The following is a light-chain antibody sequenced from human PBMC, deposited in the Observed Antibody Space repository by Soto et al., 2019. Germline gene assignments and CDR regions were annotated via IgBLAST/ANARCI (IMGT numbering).Light chain of an antibody. CDR1: QSVCNNY. J-gene: IGKJ4*01. V-gene: IGKV3-20*01. CDR2: DAS. CDR3: QQYGSTPLA. Sequence: EIVLTQSPGTLSLSPGERATLSCRASQSVCNNYLAWYQQQPGQPPRFLIYDASRSATGIPDWFSGNGSGTDFTLTISRLEPEDFAVYYCQQYGSTPLAFGGWTKVEIK.